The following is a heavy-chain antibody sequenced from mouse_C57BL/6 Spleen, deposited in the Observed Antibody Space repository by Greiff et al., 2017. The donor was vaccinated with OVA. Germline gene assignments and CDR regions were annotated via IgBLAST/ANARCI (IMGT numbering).Heavy chain of an antibody. CDR3: ARSGYDGYYVDY. D-gene: IGHD2-3*01. CDR1: GYTFTSYW. J-gene: IGHJ2*01. CDR2: IYPSDSET. Sequence: QVQLQQPGAELVRPGSSVKLSCKASGYTFTSYWMDWVKQRPGQGLEWIGNIYPSDSETHYNQKFKDKATLTVDKSSSTACMQLSSLTSEDSAVYYCARSGYDGYYVDYWGQGTTLTVSS. V-gene: IGHV1-61*01.